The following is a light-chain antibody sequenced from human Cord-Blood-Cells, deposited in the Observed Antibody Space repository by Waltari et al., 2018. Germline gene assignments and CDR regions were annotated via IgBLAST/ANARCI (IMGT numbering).Light chain of an antibody. Sequence: DIVMTQSPDSLAVTLCERATINCTSSQSVFYSYNNQNYVPGYQQKPGQPTKLLIYWASTRESGVPDRFSGSGSGTDFTLTISSLQADDVAVYYCQQYYSTPLTFGGGTKVEIK. J-gene: IGKJ4*01. CDR3: QQYYSTPLT. V-gene: IGKV4-1*01. CDR2: WAS. CDR1: QSVFYSYNNQNY.